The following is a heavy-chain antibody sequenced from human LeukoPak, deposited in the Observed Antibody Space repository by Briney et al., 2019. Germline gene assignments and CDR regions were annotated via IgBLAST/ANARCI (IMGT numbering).Heavy chain of an antibody. CDR3: ARDWGAYYHFFDY. V-gene: IGHV3-7*01. D-gene: IGHD3-22*01. CDR2: IKPDGSER. J-gene: IGHJ4*02. Sequence: AGGSLRLSCEASGFGMSVYWMSWVRQAPGKGLEWVGNIKPDGSERNYVDSVKGRFTISRDNAKKSLYLQMNSLRAEDTAVYYCARDWGAYYHFFDYWGQGTLVTVSS. CDR1: GFGMSVYW.